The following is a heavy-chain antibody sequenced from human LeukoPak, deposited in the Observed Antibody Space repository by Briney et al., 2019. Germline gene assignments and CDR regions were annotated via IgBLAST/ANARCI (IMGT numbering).Heavy chain of an antibody. Sequence: GGSLRLSCAASGFSISNDWMSWVRQAPGKGLEWVARVKSRSAGETIDYAAPVKGRFTISRDDSKNTLYLQMNSLKTEDTAVYYCTLIQGWGSGSYYRDFWGQGTLVTVSS. CDR2: VKSRSAGETI. D-gene: IGHD3-10*01. V-gene: IGHV3-15*01. CDR1: GFSISNDW. CDR3: TLIQGWGSGSYYRDF. J-gene: IGHJ4*02.